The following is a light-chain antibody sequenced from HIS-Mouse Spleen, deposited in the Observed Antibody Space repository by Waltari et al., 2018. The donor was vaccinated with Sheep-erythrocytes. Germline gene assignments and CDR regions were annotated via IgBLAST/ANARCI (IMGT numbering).Light chain of an antibody. CDR2: EVS. J-gene: IGLJ3*02. CDR3: SSYAGSNNWV. Sequence: QSALTQPPSASGSPGQSVTISCTGTSSDVGGYNYVSWYQQHPGKAPKLMLYEVSTRPSGGPDGSSGAKSGKTASLTVSGLQAEDEADYYCSSYAGSNNWVFGGGTKLTVL. V-gene: IGLV2-8*01. CDR1: SSDVGGYNY.